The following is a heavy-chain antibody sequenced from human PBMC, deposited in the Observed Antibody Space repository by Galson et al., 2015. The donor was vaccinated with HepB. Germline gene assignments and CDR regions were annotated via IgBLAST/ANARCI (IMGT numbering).Heavy chain of an antibody. CDR1: GFTFSSYA. CDR2: MSYDGSNK. J-gene: IGHJ6*02. Sequence: SLRLSCAASGFTFSSYAMHWVRQAPGKGLEWVAVMSYDGSNKYYADSVKGRFTISRDNSKNTLYLQMNSLRAEDTAVYYCARDSTYYYDSSGYEGPRYGMDVWGQGTTVTVSS. D-gene: IGHD3-22*01. V-gene: IGHV3-30*04. CDR3: ARDSTYYYDSSGYEGPRYGMDV.